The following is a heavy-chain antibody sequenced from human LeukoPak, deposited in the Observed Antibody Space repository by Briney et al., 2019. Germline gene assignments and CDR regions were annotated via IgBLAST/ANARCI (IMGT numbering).Heavy chain of an antibody. CDR2: IRYDGSNK. D-gene: IGHD3-10*01. Sequence: GGSLRLSCVASGFTFSTYGMHWVRQGPGKGLEWVAFIRYDGSNKFYADSLKGRFTISRDNSRDTLYLELNSLRVEDTAVYYCAKGHDYYGSGRKFDYWGQGTLVTVSS. CDR3: AKGHDYYGSGRKFDY. CDR1: GFTFSTYG. V-gene: IGHV3-30*02. J-gene: IGHJ4*02.